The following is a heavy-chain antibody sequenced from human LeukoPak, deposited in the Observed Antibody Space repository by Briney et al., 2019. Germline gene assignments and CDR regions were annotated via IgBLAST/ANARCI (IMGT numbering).Heavy chain of an antibody. J-gene: IGHJ5*02. D-gene: IGHD7-27*01. CDR1: GGSISSGSYY. V-gene: IGHV4-61*02. Sequence: SETLSLTCTVSGGSISSGSYYWSWIRQPAGKGLEWIGRIYTSGSTNYNPSLKSRVTISVDTSKNQFSLKLSSVTAADTAVYYCARGPWDNWFDPWGQGTLVTVSS. CDR3: ARGPWDNWFDP. CDR2: IYTSGST.